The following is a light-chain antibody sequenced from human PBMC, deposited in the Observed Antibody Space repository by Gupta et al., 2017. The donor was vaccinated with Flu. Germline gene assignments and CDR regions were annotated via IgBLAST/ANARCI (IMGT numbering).Light chain of an antibody. CDR1: NIGSKS. CDR2: DDS. Sequence: SYVLPQPPSVSVAPGQTARITCGGNNIGSKSVHWYQQMPGQAPVLVVYDDSDRPSGIPERFSGSNSGNTATLTISRVEAGDEADYYCQVWDSSSDHYVFGTGTKVTVL. V-gene: IGLV3-21*02. CDR3: QVWDSSSDHYV. J-gene: IGLJ1*01.